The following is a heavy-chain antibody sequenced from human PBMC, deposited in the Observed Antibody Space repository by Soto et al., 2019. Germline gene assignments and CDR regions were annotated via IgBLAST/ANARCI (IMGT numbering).Heavy chain of an antibody. CDR1: GGSISSYY. V-gene: IGHV4-59*01. J-gene: IGHJ3*02. Sequence: PSETLCLTCTVSGGSISSYYWSWIRQPPGKGLEWIGYIYYSGSTNYNPSLKSRVTISVDTSKNQFSLKLSSVTAADTAVYYCARAPILVICTSCGPDVFYIWGQGTMV. CDR3: ARAPILVICTSCGPDVFYI. D-gene: IGHD2-2*01. CDR2: IYYSGST.